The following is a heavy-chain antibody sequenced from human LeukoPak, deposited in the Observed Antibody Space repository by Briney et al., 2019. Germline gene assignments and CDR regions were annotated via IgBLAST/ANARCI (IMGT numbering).Heavy chain of an antibody. CDR3: ASGGYYDSSGYYYYYYMDV. D-gene: IGHD3-22*01. V-gene: IGHV4-59*11. CDR1: GGSISSHY. Sequence: SETLSLTCTVSGGSISSHYWSWIRQPPGKGLEWIGYIYYSGSTNYNPSLKSRVTISVDTSKNQFPLKLSSVTAADTAVYYCASGGYYDSSGYYYYYYMDVWGKGTTVTVSS. CDR2: IYYSGST. J-gene: IGHJ6*03.